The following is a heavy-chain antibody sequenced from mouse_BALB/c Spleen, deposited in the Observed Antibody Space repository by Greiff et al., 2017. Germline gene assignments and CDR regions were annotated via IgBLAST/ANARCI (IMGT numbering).Heavy chain of an antibody. D-gene: IGHD2-1*01. V-gene: IGHV1-87*01. J-gene: IGHJ4*01. CDR3: ARDGNYAMDY. Sequence: QFQLQQSGAELARPGASVKLSCKASGYTFTSYWMQWVKQRPGQGLEWIGAIYPGDGDTRYTQKFKGKATLTADKSSSTAYMQLSSLASEDSAVYYCARDGNYAMDYWGQGTSVTVSS. CDR2: IYPGDGDT. CDR1: GYTFTSYW.